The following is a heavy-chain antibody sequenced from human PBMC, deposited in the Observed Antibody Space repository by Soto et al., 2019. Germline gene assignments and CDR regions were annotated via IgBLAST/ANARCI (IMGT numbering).Heavy chain of an antibody. CDR3: AHLSRSSSSSFDY. V-gene: IGHV4-39*01. CDR1: GGSISSSSYY. D-gene: IGHD6-6*01. J-gene: IGHJ4*02. CDR2: IYYSGST. Sequence: QLQLQESGPRLVKPSETLSLTCTVSGGSISSSSYYWGWIRQPPGKGLEWIGSIYYSGSTYYNPSLKSRVTMSVDTSKNQFSLKLSSVTAADTAVYYCAHLSRSSSSSFDYWGQGTLVTVSS.